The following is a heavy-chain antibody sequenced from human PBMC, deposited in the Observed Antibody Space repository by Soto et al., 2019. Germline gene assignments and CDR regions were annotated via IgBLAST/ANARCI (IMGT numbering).Heavy chain of an antibody. CDR2: INWNSGSV. Sequence: EVQLVESGGGLVQPGRSLRLSCAAFGFTFEDSVMHWIRQTPGKGLEWVAGINWNSGSVGYADSVKGRFTISRDNANNSLFLQMDSLRADDTALYYCAKGRGALAVVSNWFDPWGQGTLVTVSS. V-gene: IGHV3-9*01. CDR1: GFTFEDSV. J-gene: IGHJ5*02. D-gene: IGHD6-19*01. CDR3: AKGRGALAVVSNWFDP.